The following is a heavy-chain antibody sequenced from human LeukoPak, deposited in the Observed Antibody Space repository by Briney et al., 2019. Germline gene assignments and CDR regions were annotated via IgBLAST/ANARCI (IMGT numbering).Heavy chain of an antibody. D-gene: IGHD6-13*01. CDR3: ARLFVPGVAATDYPR. CDR2: IFYSGST. Sequence: KTSETLSLTCTVSGGSIRTYHWSWIRQPPGKGLEWIGHIFYSGSTSYNSSLKSRLTISIDTSKNQFSLSLSSVTAADTAVYYCARLFVPGVAATDYPRWGQGTLVTVSS. CDR1: GGSIRTYH. J-gene: IGHJ4*02. V-gene: IGHV4-59*08.